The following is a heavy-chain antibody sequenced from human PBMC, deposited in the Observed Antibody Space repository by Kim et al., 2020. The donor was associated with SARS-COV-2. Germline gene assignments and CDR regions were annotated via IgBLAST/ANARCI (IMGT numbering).Heavy chain of an antibody. V-gene: IGHV4-59*08. CDR1: GDSITSYN. CDR2: GHYRGSR. CDR3: ARRSKLLPVPLYDV. D-gene: IGHD2-2*02. Sequence: SETLSLTCTVSGDSITSYNWSWIGQSQGKGLEWIGFGHYRGSRNYNPSHKGRVQISVARSKSQFSLTLTSVTAADTAVYYCARRSKLLPVPLYDVWGRGTLVTVS. J-gene: IGHJ2*01.